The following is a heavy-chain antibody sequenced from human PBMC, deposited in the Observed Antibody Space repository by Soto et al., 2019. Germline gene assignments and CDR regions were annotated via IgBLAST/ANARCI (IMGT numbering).Heavy chain of an antibody. CDR2: INAGNGNT. Sequence: ASVKVSCKASGYTFTSYGISWVRQAPGQRLEWMGWINAGNGNTKYSQKFQGRVTITRDTSASTAYMELSSLRSEDTAVYYCAREKSGYYDYWGQGTLVTVSS. CDR1: GYTFTSYG. D-gene: IGHD3-3*01. V-gene: IGHV1-3*01. CDR3: AREKSGYYDY. J-gene: IGHJ4*02.